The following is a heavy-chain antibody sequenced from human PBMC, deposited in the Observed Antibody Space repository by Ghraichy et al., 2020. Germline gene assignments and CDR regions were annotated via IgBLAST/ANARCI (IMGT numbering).Heavy chain of an antibody. D-gene: IGHD4-17*01. J-gene: IGHJ4*02. Sequence: GESLNISCAASGFSFSAYWVTWVRQAPGMGLEWVANINQDGSQKYYVDSVKGRFTISRDNAKNSLYLQMNSLRAEDTAVYYCARDPRCPDYWGQGALVTVSS. CDR3: ARDPRCPDY. CDR1: GFSFSAYW. CDR2: INQDGSQK. V-gene: IGHV3-7*01.